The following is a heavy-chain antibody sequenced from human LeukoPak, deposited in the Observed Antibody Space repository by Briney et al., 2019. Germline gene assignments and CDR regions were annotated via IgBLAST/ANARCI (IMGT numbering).Heavy chain of an antibody. CDR3: ARDLSYYYGSGSYYKAFGNWFDP. Sequence: ASVKVSCKASGYTFISYGISWVRQAPGQGLEWMGWISASNGDTKYAQKLQGRVSMTTDTSTSTAYMELSSLRSEDTAVYYCARDLSYYYGSGSYYKAFGNWFDPWGQGTLVTVSS. D-gene: IGHD3-10*01. CDR2: ISASNGDT. CDR1: GYTFISYG. V-gene: IGHV1-18*01. J-gene: IGHJ5*02.